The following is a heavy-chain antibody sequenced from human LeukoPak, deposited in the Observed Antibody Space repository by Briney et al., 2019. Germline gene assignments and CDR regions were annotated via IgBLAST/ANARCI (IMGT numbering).Heavy chain of an antibody. D-gene: IGHD3-16*01. CDR3: ARDIRIMITFGGVRGPDAFDI. V-gene: IGHV3-48*02. Sequence: GGSLRLSCTASGFTFVSYATNWVRQAPGKGLEWVSYISSSSSTIYYADSVKGRFTISRDNAKNSLYLQMNSLRDEDTAVYYCARDIRIMITFGGVRGPDAFDIWGQGTMVTVSS. J-gene: IGHJ3*02. CDR1: GFTFVSYA. CDR2: ISSSSSTI.